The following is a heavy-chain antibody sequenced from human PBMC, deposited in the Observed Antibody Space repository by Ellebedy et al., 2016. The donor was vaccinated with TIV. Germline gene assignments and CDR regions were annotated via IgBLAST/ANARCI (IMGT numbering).Heavy chain of an antibody. J-gene: IGHJ3*02. V-gene: IGHV4-59*01. Sequence: MPSETLSLTCTVSGGSISSYYWSWIRQPPGKGLEWIGYIYYSGSTNYNPSLKSRVTISVDTSKNQFSLKLSSVTAADTAVYYWARDVGSSGYYPAINNAFDIWGQGTMVTVSS. CDR2: IYYSGST. CDR1: GGSISSYY. CDR3: ARDVGSSGYYPAINNAFDI. D-gene: IGHD3-22*01.